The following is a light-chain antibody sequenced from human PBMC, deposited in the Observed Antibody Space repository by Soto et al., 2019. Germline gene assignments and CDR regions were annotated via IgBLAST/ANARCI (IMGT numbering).Light chain of an antibody. J-gene: IGKJ1*01. V-gene: IGKV3-11*01. CDR3: QQRSNWPVS. CDR2: DTS. CDR1: QSVSSY. Sequence: EIVLTQSPATLSLSPGERATLSCRASQSVSSYLAWYQQKPGQSPRLLIYDTSNRATGIPARFSGSGSGTDFTLTISSLEPEECAVYYCQQRSNWPVSFGQGTKVEMK.